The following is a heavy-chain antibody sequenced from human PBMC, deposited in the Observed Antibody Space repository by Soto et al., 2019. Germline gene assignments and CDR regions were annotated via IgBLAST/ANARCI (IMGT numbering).Heavy chain of an antibody. D-gene: IGHD2-21*02. V-gene: IGHV4-30-2*01. J-gene: IGHJ4*02. CDR2: IYYHGST. Sequence: QLQLQESGSRLVKPSQTLSLTCNVSGDSISSAGYSWNWIRQPPGKGLEWIGYIYYHGSTFLNPSLESRVTMSIDMSKTHSSLNLTSVTAADTGVYYCARGVGGLVRVTELDYWGQGALVTVSS. CDR1: GDSISSAGYS. CDR3: ARGVGGLVRVTELDY.